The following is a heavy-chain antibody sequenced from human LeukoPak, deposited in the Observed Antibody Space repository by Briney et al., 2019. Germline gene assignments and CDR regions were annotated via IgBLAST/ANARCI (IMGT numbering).Heavy chain of an antibody. CDR2: INPNSGGT. V-gene: IGHV1-2*02. Sequence: VASVKVSCKASGYTFTGYYMHWVRQAPGQGLEWMGWINPNSGGTNYAQKFQGRVTMTRDTSISTAYMELSRLRSDDTAVYYCARGYIVVVPAAPGYWGQGTLVTVSS. D-gene: IGHD2-2*01. CDR3: ARGYIVVVPAAPGY. J-gene: IGHJ4*02. CDR1: GYTFTGYY.